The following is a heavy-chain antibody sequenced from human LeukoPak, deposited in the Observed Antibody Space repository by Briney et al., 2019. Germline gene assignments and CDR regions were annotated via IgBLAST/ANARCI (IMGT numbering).Heavy chain of an antibody. Sequence: GGSLRLSCAASGFTFSSYAMSWVRQAPGKGLDWVSAISGSGGSTYYADSVKGRFTISRDNSKNTLYLQMNSLRAEDTAVYYCAKGSLMVYAITSIYFDYWGQGTLVAVSS. D-gene: IGHD2-8*01. CDR3: AKGSLMVYAITSIYFDY. CDR1: GFTFSSYA. CDR2: ISGSGGST. V-gene: IGHV3-23*01. J-gene: IGHJ4*02.